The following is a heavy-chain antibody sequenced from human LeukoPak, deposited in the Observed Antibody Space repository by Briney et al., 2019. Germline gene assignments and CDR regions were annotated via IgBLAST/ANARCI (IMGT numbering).Heavy chain of an antibody. J-gene: IGHJ3*02. D-gene: IGHD1-26*01. V-gene: IGHV3-48*01. CDR1: GFTFSSYS. CDR3: AGASGSYGRFAFDI. CDR2: ISSSSSTI. Sequence: GGSLRLSCAASGFTFSSYSMNWVRQAPGKGLEWVSYISSSSSTIYYADSVKGRFTISRDNAKNSLYLQMNSLRAEDTAVYYCAGASGSYGRFAFDIWGQGTMVTVSS.